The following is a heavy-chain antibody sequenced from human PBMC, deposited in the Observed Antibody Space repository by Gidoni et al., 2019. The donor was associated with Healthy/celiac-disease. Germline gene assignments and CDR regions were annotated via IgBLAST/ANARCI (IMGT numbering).Heavy chain of an antibody. J-gene: IGHJ4*02. V-gene: IGHV3-30*18. D-gene: IGHD2-2*01. Sequence: QVQLVESGGGVVQPGRSRRLSCAASGFTFSSYGMHWVRQAPGKGLEWVAVISYDGSNKYYADSVKGRFTISRDNSKNTLYLQMNSLRAEDTAVYYCAKDDGIVVVPAALVDYWGQGTLVTVSS. CDR3: AKDDGIVVVPAALVDY. CDR1: GFTFSSYG. CDR2: ISYDGSNK.